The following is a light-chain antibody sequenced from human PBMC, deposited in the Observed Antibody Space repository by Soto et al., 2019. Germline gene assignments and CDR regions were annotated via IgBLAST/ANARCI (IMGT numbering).Light chain of an antibody. Sequence: QSALTQPASVSGSPGQSITISCTGTSSDVGGYNYVSWYQQHPGKAPKFLIYEVSKRPSGVSDRFSGSKSGNTASLTISGLQAEDEADYYCTSYTSSSTYVFGTGTKLTV. CDR3: TSYTSSSTYV. J-gene: IGLJ1*01. CDR1: SSDVGGYNY. V-gene: IGLV2-14*01. CDR2: EVS.